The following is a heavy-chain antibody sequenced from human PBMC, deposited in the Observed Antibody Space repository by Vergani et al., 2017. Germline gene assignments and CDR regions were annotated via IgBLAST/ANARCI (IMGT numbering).Heavy chain of an antibody. Sequence: QVQLQESGPGLVKPSETLSLTCTVSGGSISSYYWSWIRQPPGKGLEWIGYIYYSGSTNYNPSLKSRVTNSVDTSKNQFSLKLSSVTAADTAVYYCARDKNKKRIYYMDVWGKGTTVTVS. CDR1: GGSISSYY. CDR2: IYYSGST. J-gene: IGHJ6*03. D-gene: IGHD1/OR15-1a*01. CDR3: ARDKNKKRIYYMDV. V-gene: IGHV4-59*01.